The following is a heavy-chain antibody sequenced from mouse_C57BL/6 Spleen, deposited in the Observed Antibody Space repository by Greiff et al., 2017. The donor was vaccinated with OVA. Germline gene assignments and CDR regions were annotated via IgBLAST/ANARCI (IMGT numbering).Heavy chain of an antibody. V-gene: IGHV1-39*01. Sequence: LEESGPELVKPGASVKISCKASGYSFTDYNMNWVKQSNGKSLEWIGVINPNYGTTSYNQKFKGKATLTVDQSSSTAYMQLNSLTSEDSAVYYCARGRYYEDYAMDYWGQGTSVTVSS. CDR2: INPNYGTT. J-gene: IGHJ4*01. CDR3: ARGRYYEDYAMDY. CDR1: GYSFTDYN. D-gene: IGHD1-1*01.